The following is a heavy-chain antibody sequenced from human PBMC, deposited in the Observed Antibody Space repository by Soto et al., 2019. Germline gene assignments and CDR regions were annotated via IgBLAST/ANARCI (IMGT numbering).Heavy chain of an antibody. D-gene: IGHD4-17*01. Sequence: QVHLVESGGGVVQPGTSLRLSCKPSGFTFSNYGFHWVRQAPGRGLEWVALIWYDGSKKSYADSEKGRFTISRDRNTLFLQMDSLSGEDTAVYYCARDPATVTSYFDYWGQGTLVTVSS. V-gene: IGHV3-33*01. CDR3: ARDPATVTSYFDY. CDR1: GFTFSNYG. CDR2: IWYDGSKK. J-gene: IGHJ4*02.